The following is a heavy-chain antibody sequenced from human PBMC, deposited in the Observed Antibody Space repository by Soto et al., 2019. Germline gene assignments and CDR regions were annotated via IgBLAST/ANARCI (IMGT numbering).Heavy chain of an antibody. Sequence: QVQLVQSGAEVKKPGSPGMVSCTAPGDTFNFYTISWVRQIPGQGPDWMGRIIPMLGMSNYARKFQGRVTIMADKSTRTVYMNLSGLTSEDTAVYYCASNFGSGSTHFDYWGQGTLVTVSS. CDR1: GDTFNFYT. D-gene: IGHD3-10*01. V-gene: IGHV1-69*02. CDR2: IIPMLGMS. CDR3: ASNFGSGSTHFDY. J-gene: IGHJ4*02.